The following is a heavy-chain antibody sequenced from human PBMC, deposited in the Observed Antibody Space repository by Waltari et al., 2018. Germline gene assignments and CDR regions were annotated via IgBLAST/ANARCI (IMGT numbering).Heavy chain of an antibody. V-gene: IGHV1-2*04. CDR3: ATLQIGTSSWYFDS. CDR1: GTTFNDYF. CDR2: VRGRGGNT. Sequence: QVQLVQSGPEVKKPGASVKVSCAASGTTFNDYFLHWVRQAPGHGLEWMGWVRGRGGNTKYAQKVEDWGTMTRDTSINTAYMELNRLTSDDTAIYYCATLQIGTSSWYFDSWGQGTLVTVSP. D-gene: IGHD2-15*01. J-gene: IGHJ4*02.